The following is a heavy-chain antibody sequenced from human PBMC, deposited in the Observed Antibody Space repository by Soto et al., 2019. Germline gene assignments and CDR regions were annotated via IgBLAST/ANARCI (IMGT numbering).Heavy chain of an antibody. CDR3: ATDKMRYDFWSGYYKTAGTFDI. CDR1: GYTLTELS. J-gene: IGHJ3*02. Sequence: ASVKVSCKVSGYTLTELSMHWVRQAPGKGLEWMGGFDPEDGETIYAQKFQGRVTMTEDTSTDTAYMELSSLGSEDTAVYYCATDKMRYDFWSGYYKTAGTFDIWGQGTMVTVSS. CDR2: FDPEDGET. D-gene: IGHD3-3*01. V-gene: IGHV1-24*01.